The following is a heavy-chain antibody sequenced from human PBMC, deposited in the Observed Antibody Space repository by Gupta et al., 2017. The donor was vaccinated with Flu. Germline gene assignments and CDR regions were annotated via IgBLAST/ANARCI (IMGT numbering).Heavy chain of an antibody. CDR2: ISSSSTYI. CDR3: ARYGTARYYLREIDY. Sequence: GGGLVKPGGSLRLSCPASGFTFSTYSMHWVRQAPGKGLEWVSSISSSSTYIYYADSLKGRFTISRDNAKKSLYLQMNSLRDEDKAAYYCARYGTARYYLREIDYWGQGTLVTVSS. V-gene: IGHV3-21*01. D-gene: IGHD2-8*02. J-gene: IGHJ4*02. CDR1: GFTFSTYS.